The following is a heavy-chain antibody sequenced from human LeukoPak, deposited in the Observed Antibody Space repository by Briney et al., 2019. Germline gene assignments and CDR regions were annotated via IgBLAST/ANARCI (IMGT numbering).Heavy chain of an antibody. CDR1: GYTFTSYD. D-gene: IGHD3-10*01. V-gene: IGHV1-8*01. J-gene: IGHJ3*02. Sequence: ASVKVSCKASGYTFTSYDINWVRQATGQGLEWMGWMNPNSGSTGYAQKFRGSVTMTRNISTATAYMELSSLKSDDTAVYYCARVNTYYYGSGVSRAFHMWGQGTMVTVSS. CDR2: MNPNSGST. CDR3: ARVNTYYYGSGVSRAFHM.